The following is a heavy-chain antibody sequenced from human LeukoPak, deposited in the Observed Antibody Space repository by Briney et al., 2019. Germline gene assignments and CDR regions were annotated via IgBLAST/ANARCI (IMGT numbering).Heavy chain of an antibody. CDR2: ISGSGGST. V-gene: IGHV3-23*01. CDR1: GFTVSSSY. J-gene: IGHJ4*02. Sequence: PGGSLRLSCTGSGFTVSSSYMSWVRQTPGKGLEWVSAISGSGGSTYYADSVKGRFTISRDNSKNTLYLQMNSLRAEDTAVYYCAKSDDSSGYYYEIDYWGQGTLVTVSS. CDR3: AKSDDSSGYYYEIDY. D-gene: IGHD3-22*01.